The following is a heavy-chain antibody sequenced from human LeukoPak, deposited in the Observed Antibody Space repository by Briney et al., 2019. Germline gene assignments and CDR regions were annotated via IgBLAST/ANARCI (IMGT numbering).Heavy chain of an antibody. V-gene: IGHV4-59*01. J-gene: IGHJ6*03. D-gene: IGHD3-10*01. CDR3: ARGGPRITMVRGYYYMDV. Sequence: PSETLSLTCTVSGGSISSYYWSWIRQPPGKGLEWIGFIYYSGSTNYKPSLKSRVTISVDTSKNQFSLKLSSVTAADTAVYYCARGGPRITMVRGYYYMDVWGKGTTVTVSS. CDR1: GGSISSYY. CDR2: IYYSGST.